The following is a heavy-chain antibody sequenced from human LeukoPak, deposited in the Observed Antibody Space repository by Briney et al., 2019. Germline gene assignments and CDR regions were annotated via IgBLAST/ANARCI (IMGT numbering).Heavy chain of an antibody. Sequence: GGSLRLSCAASGFTVSSNYMSWVRQAPGKGLEWVSVIYSGGSTYYADSVKGRFTISRDNSKNTLYLQMNSLRAEDTAVYYCARGKGYGRSYYFDYWGQGTLVTVSS. CDR1: GFTVSSNY. D-gene: IGHD1-26*01. CDR3: ARGKGYGRSYYFDY. CDR2: IYSGGST. V-gene: IGHV3-53*01. J-gene: IGHJ4*01.